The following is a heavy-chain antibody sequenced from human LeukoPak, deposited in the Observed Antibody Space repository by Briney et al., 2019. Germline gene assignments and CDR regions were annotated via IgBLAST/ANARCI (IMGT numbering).Heavy chain of an antibody. J-gene: IGHJ4*02. CDR2: MNPNSGNT. CDR1: GYTFTSYD. D-gene: IGHD3-22*01. V-gene: IGHV1-8*01. CDR3: AALPYYYDSSGYFH. Sequence: ASVKVSCKASGYTFTSYDINWVRQATGQGLEWMGWMNPNSGNTGYAQKLQGRVTMTRNTSISTAYMELSSLRSEDTAVYYCAALPYYYDSSGYFHWGQGTLVTVSS.